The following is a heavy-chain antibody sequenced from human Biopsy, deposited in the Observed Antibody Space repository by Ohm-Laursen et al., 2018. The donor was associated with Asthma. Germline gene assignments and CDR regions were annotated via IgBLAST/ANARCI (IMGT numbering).Heavy chain of an antibody. CDR2: IYKSGQV. D-gene: IGHD1-26*01. J-gene: IGHJ3*02. CDR1: GGYICSIFYF. V-gene: IGHV4-39*01. Sequence: TLSFTGSASGGYICSIFYFWGWPRQPPGKGLEWIGNIYKSGQVYYNLSLKSRVTISVDTSKNQCSLQLRSVTAADTAVYYCARQKLVAAEGPFDMWGQGTMVIVSS. CDR3: ARQKLVAAEGPFDM.